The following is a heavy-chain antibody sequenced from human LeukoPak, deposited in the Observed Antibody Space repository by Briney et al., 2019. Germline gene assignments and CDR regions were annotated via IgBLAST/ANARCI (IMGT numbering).Heavy chain of an antibody. V-gene: IGHV3-48*01. Sequence: GGSLRLSCAASGFTFSSYGMNWVRQAPGKGLEWVSYISSGRPTINYADSVKGRFTISRDNARNSLYLQMNSLRAEDTAVYYCARGGASRPDFWGQGTMVTVSS. CDR2: ISSGRPTI. CDR1: GFTFSSYG. CDR3: ARGGASRPDF. J-gene: IGHJ3*01. D-gene: IGHD1-26*01.